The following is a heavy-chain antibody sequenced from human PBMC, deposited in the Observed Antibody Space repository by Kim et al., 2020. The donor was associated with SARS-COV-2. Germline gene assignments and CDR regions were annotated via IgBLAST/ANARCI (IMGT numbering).Heavy chain of an antibody. CDR2: VYFSGST. D-gene: IGHD3-10*01. Sequence: SETLSLTCTVSGASISATSHYWGWIRQPPGRGLEWIGTVYFSGSTFYNPALKSRVTMSVDTSKNQFSVSLGSVTAADTAVYYCARVPSFYYTSGIYRWF. V-gene: IGHV4-39*07. J-gene: IGHJ5*01. CDR1: GASISATSHY. CDR3: ARVPSFYYTSGIYRWF.